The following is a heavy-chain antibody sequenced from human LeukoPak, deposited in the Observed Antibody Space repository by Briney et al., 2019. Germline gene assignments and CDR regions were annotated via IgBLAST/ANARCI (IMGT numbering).Heavy chain of an antibody. D-gene: IGHD6-13*01. J-gene: IGHJ3*02. Sequence: SETLSLTCAVYGGSFSGYYWSWIRQPPGKGLEWIGEIYHSGSTNYNPSLKSRVTISVDKSKNQFSLKLSSVTAADTAVYYCARDGIAAAGTFNDAFDIWGQGTMVTVSS. V-gene: IGHV4-34*01. CDR2: IYHSGST. CDR3: ARDGIAAAGTFNDAFDI. CDR1: GGSFSGYY.